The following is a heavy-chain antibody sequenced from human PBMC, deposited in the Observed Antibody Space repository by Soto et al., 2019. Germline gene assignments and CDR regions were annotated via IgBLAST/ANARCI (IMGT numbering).Heavy chain of an antibody. J-gene: IGHJ4*02. CDR1: GFTFSSYA. V-gene: IGHV3-30-3*01. CDR3: ARAYSGSFYEPWDY. Sequence: QVQLEESGGGVVQPERSLRLSCAASGFTFSSYAMHWVRQAPGKGLEWVAVISYHRTNTYYADSVKGRFTISRDNSQNMLYLQMNSLRAEDTAVYFCARAYSGSFYEPWDYWGQGTLVTVSS. D-gene: IGHD1-26*01. CDR2: ISYHRTNT.